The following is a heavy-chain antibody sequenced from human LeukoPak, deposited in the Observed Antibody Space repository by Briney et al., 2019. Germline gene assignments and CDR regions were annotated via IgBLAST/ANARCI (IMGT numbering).Heavy chain of an antibody. CDR3: ARGTSSRPYTYGWYYFDQ. D-gene: IGHD6-19*01. Sequence: SETLSLTCAVYGGSFSGYYLTWIRQTPGKGLEWIGQINHSGSANYSPSLKSRVDISLYASNNQVSLDLTSVTAADTGVYYCARGTSSRPYTYGWYYFDQWGQGTQVTVSS. V-gene: IGHV4-34*01. J-gene: IGHJ4*02. CDR2: INHSGSA. CDR1: GGSFSGYY.